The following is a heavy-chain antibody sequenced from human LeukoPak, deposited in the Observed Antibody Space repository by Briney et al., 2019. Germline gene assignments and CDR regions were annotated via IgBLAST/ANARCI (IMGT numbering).Heavy chain of an antibody. V-gene: IGHV4-59*01. CDR1: SGSISSYY. Sequence: SETLSLTCTVSSGSISSYYWSWIRQPPGKGLEWIGYIYYSGSTNYNPSLKSRVTISVDTSKNQFSLKLSSVTAADTAVYYCARDHYDILTGSDGMDVWGQGTTVTVSS. J-gene: IGHJ6*02. CDR2: IYYSGST. CDR3: ARDHYDILTGSDGMDV. D-gene: IGHD3-9*01.